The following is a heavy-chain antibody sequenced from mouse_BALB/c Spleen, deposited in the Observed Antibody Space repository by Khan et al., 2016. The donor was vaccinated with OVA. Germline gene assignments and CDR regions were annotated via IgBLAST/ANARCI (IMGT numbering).Heavy chain of an antibody. V-gene: IGHV2-9*02. CDR2: IWTGGST. Sequence: QVQLKESGPGLVAPSQSLSITCTVSGFSLTSYGVHWVRQPPGKGLEWLGVIWTGGSTNYNSALMSRLSISKDNSTSQVFLKMNSLQTYDTAMYYCARYYGNYGWYIDVWGAGTTVTVSS. J-gene: IGHJ1*01. D-gene: IGHD2-1*01. CDR1: GFSLTSYG. CDR3: ARYYGNYGWYIDV.